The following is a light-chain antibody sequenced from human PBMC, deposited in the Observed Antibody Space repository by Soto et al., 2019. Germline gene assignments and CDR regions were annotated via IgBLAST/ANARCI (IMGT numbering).Light chain of an antibody. V-gene: IGLV4-69*01. CDR1: SGHNNHA. CDR3: QTWDTGIRV. CDR2: LNSDGSH. Sequence: QPVLTQSPSASASLGASVKLTCTLSSGHNNHAIAWHQQQPEKGPRYVLKLNSDGSHNKGDGIPDRFSGSSYGAERYLTIASLQSEDEADYYCQTWDTGIRVFGGGTKLTVL. J-gene: IGLJ3*02.